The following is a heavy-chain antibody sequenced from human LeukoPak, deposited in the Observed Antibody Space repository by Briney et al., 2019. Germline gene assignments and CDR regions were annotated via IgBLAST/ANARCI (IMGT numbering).Heavy chain of an antibody. Sequence: SETLSLTCAVYGGSFSGYYWSWIRQPPGKGLEWIGEINHSGSTNYNPSLKSRVTISVDTSKNQFSLKLSSVTAADTAVYYCARTQWLQFRMANAFDIWGQGTMVTVSS. D-gene: IGHD5-24*01. V-gene: IGHV4-34*01. CDR2: INHSGST. CDR1: GGSFSGYY. CDR3: ARTQWLQFRMANAFDI. J-gene: IGHJ3*02.